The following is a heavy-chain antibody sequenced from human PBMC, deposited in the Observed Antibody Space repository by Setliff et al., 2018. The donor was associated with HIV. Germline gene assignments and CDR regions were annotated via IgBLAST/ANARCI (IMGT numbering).Heavy chain of an antibody. CDR1: GYTFTGYY. V-gene: IGHV1-18*04. CDR3: ARLSIPAYYYMDV. CDR2: ISTYNGNT. D-gene: IGHD2-21*01. Sequence: ASVKVSCKASGYTFTGYYMHWVRQAPGQGLEWMGWISTYNGNTNYAQKFQGRVTMTTVTSTSTAYMELRSLRSDDTAVYYCARLSIPAYYYMDVWGKGTTVTVSS. J-gene: IGHJ6*03.